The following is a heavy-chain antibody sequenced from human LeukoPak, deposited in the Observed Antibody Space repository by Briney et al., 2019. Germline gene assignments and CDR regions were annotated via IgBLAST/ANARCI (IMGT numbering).Heavy chain of an antibody. CDR2: IYYSGST. V-gene: IGHV4-30-4*01. CDR3: ASGSLGPAAFDY. D-gene: IGHD6-13*01. CDR1: GASISSGDYY. J-gene: IGHJ4*02. Sequence: SETLSLTCTVSGASISSGDYYWTWIRQPPGKGLEWIGYIYYSGSTYYNPSLKSRVTISVDTSKNQFSLKLSSVTAADTAVYYCASGSLGPAAFDYWGQGTLVTVSS.